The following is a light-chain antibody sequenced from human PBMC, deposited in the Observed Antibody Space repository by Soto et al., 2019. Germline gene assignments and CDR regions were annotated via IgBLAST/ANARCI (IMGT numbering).Light chain of an antibody. CDR3: QVWDTSNDHHV. J-gene: IGLJ1*01. CDR1: NIGSKS. Sequence: SYELTQSPSLSVAPGQTATITCGGNNIGSKSVNWYQQKAGQAPVLVMSYDSDRPSGIPERFSGSNSGNTATLTLSRVESGDEAEYYCQVWDTSNDHHVFGSGTKLTVL. V-gene: IGLV3-21*01. CDR2: YDS.